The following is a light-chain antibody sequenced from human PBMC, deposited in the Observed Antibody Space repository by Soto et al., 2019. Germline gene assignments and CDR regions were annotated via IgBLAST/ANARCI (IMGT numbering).Light chain of an antibody. CDR1: QSISSG. V-gene: IGKV1-39*01. Sequence: DIQMTQSPSTLSASVGARVTITCRASQSISSGSAWYQQKPGKAPKLLILSASSLQSGVPLRFSCSGSGTDFTLTISSLQPEDFATYYCQQSYSTLGITFGQGTRLEIK. CDR3: QQSYSTLGIT. CDR2: SAS. J-gene: IGKJ5*01.